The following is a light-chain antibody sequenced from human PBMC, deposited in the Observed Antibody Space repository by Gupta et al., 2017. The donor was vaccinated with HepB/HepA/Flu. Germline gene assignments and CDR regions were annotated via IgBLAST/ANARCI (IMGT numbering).Light chain of an antibody. CDR3: QQEGSSPRT. V-gene: IGKV3-20*01. CDR1: QSVSNNF. CDR2: ATP. J-gene: IGKJ1*01. Sequence: EIVLTQSPGTLPLSPGERATLSCRASQSVSNNFLAWYQQKPGQTPRLLIYATPNRATGIPDRFSGSGSGTDVTLTISRLEPEDFAVYYCQQEGSSPRTFGQGTKVEIK.